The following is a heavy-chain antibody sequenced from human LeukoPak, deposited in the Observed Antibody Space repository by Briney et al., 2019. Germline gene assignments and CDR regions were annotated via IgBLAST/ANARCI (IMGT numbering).Heavy chain of an antibody. CDR2: IWYDGSNK. D-gene: IGHD6-6*01. CDR3: AKEVGYSSSSGYFDY. J-gene: IGHJ4*02. CDR1: GFTFSSYG. Sequence: PGRSLRLSCAASGFTFSSYGMHWVRQAPGKGLEWVAVIWYDGSNKYYADSVKGRFTISRDNSKNTLYLQMNSLRAEDTAVYYCAKEVGYSSSSGYFDYWGQGTLVTVSS. V-gene: IGHV3-33*06.